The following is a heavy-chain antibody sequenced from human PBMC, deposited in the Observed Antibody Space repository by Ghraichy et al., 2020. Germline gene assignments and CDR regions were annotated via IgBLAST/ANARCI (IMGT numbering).Heavy chain of an antibody. Sequence: GGSLRLSCAASRFSFSAYGMHWVRQAPGKGLEWVAVIWYDGSKQYYADSVKGRFTISRDDSKNTLYLQMNSLRVEDTAVYFCVRDRGAAEQLVPYYYGMDVWGQGTTVTVSS. D-gene: IGHD6-6*01. CDR2: IWYDGSKQ. CDR1: RFSFSAYG. J-gene: IGHJ6*02. V-gene: IGHV3-33*01. CDR3: VRDRGAAEQLVPYYYGMDV.